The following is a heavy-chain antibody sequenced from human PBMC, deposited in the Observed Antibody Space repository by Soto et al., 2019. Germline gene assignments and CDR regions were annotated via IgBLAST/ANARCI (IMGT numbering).Heavy chain of an antibody. Sequence: SCKVSGYTLTELSMHWVRQAPVTGLEWVAVMSYGGDTKHYVDSVKGRFAISRDNAKNSLYLQMNSLRAEDTALYYCVRDRSSGYPLSFDYWGLGTLVTVSS. J-gene: IGHJ4*02. CDR2: MSYGGDTK. V-gene: IGHV3-30*03. CDR1: GYTLTELS. D-gene: IGHD3-22*01. CDR3: VRDRSSGYPLSFDY.